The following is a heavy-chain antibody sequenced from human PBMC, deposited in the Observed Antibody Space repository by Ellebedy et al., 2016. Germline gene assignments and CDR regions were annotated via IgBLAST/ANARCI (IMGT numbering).Heavy chain of an antibody. Sequence: ASVKVSCXASGYTFTTFSITWVRQVPGQGLEWMGFVNTFSGNTKFAQKFQGRVTITRDTSASTAYMELSSLRSEDTAVYYCARELMVYAIHYYYYGMDVWGQGTTVTVSS. V-gene: IGHV1-18*04. CDR1: GYTFTTFS. CDR2: VNTFSGNT. J-gene: IGHJ6*02. D-gene: IGHD2-8*01. CDR3: ARELMVYAIHYYYYGMDV.